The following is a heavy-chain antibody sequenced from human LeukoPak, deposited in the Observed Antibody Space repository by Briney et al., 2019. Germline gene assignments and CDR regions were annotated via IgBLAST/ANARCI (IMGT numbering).Heavy chain of an antibody. CDR3: ARVAPPLAHLDTAMVYFDY. CDR1: GGSISSSSYY. D-gene: IGHD5-18*01. CDR2: IYYSGST. Sequence: SETLSLTCTVSGGSISSSSYYWGWIRQPPGKGLEWIGSIYYSGSTYYNPSLKSRVTISVDTSKNQFSLKLSSVTAADTAVYYCARVAPPLAHLDTAMVYFDYWGQGTLVTVSS. V-gene: IGHV4-39*07. J-gene: IGHJ4*02.